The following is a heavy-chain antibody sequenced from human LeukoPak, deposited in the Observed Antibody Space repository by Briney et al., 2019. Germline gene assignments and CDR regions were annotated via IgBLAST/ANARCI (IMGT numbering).Heavy chain of an antibody. Sequence: ASVKVSCKVSGYTLTELSMHWVRQAPGKGLEWMGGFDPEDGETIYAQKFQGRVTMTEDTSTDTAYMELSSLRSEDTAVYYCARGSSGWYFSEYWGQGTLVTVSS. V-gene: IGHV1-24*01. CDR3: ARGSSGWYFSEY. CDR2: FDPEDGET. J-gene: IGHJ4*02. D-gene: IGHD6-19*01. CDR1: GYTLTELS.